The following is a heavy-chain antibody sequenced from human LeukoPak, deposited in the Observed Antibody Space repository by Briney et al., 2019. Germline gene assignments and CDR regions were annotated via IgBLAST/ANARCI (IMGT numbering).Heavy chain of an antibody. V-gene: IGHV3-23*01. CDR2: ISGSGGST. D-gene: IGHD2-21*02. J-gene: IGHJ4*02. Sequence: PGGSLRLSCAASGFTFSSYAMSWVRQAPGKGLEWASGISGSGGSTYYADSVKGRFTISRDNSKNTLYLQMNSLRAEDMAVYYCAKGRGLVVVTAMDYWGQGALVTVSS. CDR3: AKGRGLVVVTAMDY. CDR1: GFTFSSYA.